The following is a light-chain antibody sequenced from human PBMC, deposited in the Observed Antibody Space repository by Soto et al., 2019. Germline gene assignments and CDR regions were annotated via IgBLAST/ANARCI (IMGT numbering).Light chain of an antibody. CDR1: SSDVGGYNY. J-gene: IGLJ1*01. CDR2: EVS. Sequence: QSALTQPPSASGSFGQSVTISCTGTSSDVGGYNYVSWYQQHPGKAPKLMIYEVSERPSGVPDRFSGSKSGNTASLTVSGLQADDEVDYYISSYSGTNYHHDFGPGTKV. V-gene: IGLV2-8*01. CDR3: SSYSGTNYHHD.